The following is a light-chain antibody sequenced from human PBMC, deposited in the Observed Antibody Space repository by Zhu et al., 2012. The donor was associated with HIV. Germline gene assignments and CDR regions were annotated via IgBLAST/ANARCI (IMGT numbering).Light chain of an antibody. J-gene: IGKJ2*01. V-gene: IGKV3-20*01. Sequence: EIVLTQSPGTLSLSPGERATLSCRASQTVSRNYLAWYQQKPGQAPRLLIYGASRRVTGIPDRFSGSGSGTDFTLTISRLEPEDFAVYYCQHYVPSPMYTFRQGTKLEIK. CDR3: QHYVPSPMYT. CDR2: GAS. CDR1: QTVSRNY.